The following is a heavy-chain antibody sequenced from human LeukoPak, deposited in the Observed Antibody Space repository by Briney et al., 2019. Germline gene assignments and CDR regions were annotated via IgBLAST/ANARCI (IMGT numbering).Heavy chain of an antibody. Sequence: PSQTLSLTWTVSGGSIHTYYCRWIRQHPGKGLEWIGYIAYSGSTNYNPSLRSRVTMSIDTSKKQFSLKLTSVTAADTAVYYCARAGHNGYEIDYWGQGTLLTVSS. CDR3: ARAGHNGYEIDY. D-gene: IGHD5-12*01. CDR1: GGSIHTYY. CDR2: IAYSGST. J-gene: IGHJ4*02. V-gene: IGHV4-59*01.